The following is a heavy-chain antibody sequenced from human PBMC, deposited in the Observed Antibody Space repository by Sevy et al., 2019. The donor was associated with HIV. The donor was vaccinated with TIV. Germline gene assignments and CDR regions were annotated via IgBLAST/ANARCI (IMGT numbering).Heavy chain of an antibody. D-gene: IGHD4-17*01. CDR3: AKGDEPATDYADYVPNGFDI. CDR1: GFTFSSYA. J-gene: IGHJ3*02. Sequence: GGSLRLSCAASGFTFSSYAMSWVRQAPGKGLEWVSAISGSGGSTYYADSVKGRFTISRDNSKNTLFLQMNSLRAEDTALYFCAKGDEPATDYADYVPNGFDIWGQGTMVTVSS. CDR2: ISGSGGST. V-gene: IGHV3-23*01.